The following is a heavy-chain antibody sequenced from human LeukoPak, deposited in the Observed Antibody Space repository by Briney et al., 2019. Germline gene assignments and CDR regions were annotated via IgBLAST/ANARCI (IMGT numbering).Heavy chain of an antibody. D-gene: IGHD2-2*02. Sequence: SQTLSLTCTVSGGSISSDSYYWSWIRQPAGKGLEWIGRIHISGSTNYNPSLKSRVTISIDTSKNQFSLKLSSVTAADTAVYYCARGTVVLPAAIWGRWFDPWGQGTLVTVSS. V-gene: IGHV4-61*02. CDR1: GGSISSDSYY. CDR2: IHISGST. J-gene: IGHJ5*02. CDR3: ARGTVVLPAAIWGRWFDP.